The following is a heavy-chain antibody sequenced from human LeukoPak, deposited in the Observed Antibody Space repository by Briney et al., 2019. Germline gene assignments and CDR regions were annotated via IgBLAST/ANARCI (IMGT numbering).Heavy chain of an antibody. V-gene: IGHV4-4*02. CDR1: GGSISSRNW. CDR2: IDHSGRT. Sequence: SETLSLTCAVSGGSISSRNWWSWVRQPPGKGLEWIGEIDHSGRTNYNPSLKIRVTISVDKSKNQFSLKLTSVTAADTAVYYCARGEYSNSRSFDYWGRGTLVTVSS. D-gene: IGHD6-6*01. J-gene: IGHJ4*02. CDR3: ARGEYSNSRSFDY.